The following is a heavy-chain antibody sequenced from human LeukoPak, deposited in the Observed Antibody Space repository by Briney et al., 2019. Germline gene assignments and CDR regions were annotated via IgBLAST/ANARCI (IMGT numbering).Heavy chain of an antibody. D-gene: IGHD2-15*01. V-gene: IGHV3-33*06. Sequence: GGSLRLSCAASGFTFSSYGFHWVRQAPGKGLEWVAVIWYDGSNKYYADSVKGRFTISGDSSKNTLYLQMNSLRAEDTAVYYCAKDGSGGGWKWFDPWGQGTLVTVSS. CDR3: AKDGSGGGWKWFDP. CDR1: GFTFSSYG. J-gene: IGHJ5*02. CDR2: IWYDGSNK.